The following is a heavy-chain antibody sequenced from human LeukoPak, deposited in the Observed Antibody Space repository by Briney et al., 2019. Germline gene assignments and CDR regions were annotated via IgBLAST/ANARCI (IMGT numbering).Heavy chain of an antibody. V-gene: IGHV1-18*01. D-gene: IGHD5-18*01. J-gene: IGHJ4*02. CDR1: GYTFTSYG. CDR3: ARVKGQLWTTKYYFDY. CDR2: ISAYNGNT. Sequence: ASVKVSCKASGYTFTSYGISWVRQAPGQGLEWMGRISAYNGNTNYAQKLQGRVTMTTDTSTSTAYMELRSLRSDDTAVYYCARVKGQLWTTKYYFDYWGQGTLVTVSS.